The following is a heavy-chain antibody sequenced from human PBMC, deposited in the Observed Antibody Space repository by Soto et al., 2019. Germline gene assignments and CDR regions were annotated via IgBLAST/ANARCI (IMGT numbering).Heavy chain of an antibody. CDR3: ARDLLGIAVAGIWWFDP. D-gene: IGHD6-19*01. Sequence: ASVKVSCKASGYTFTSYAMHWVRQAPGQRLEWMGWINAGNGNTKYSQKFQGRVTITRDTSASTAYMELSSLRSEDTAVYYCARDLLGIAVAGIWWFDPWGQGNLVTVSS. V-gene: IGHV1-3*01. J-gene: IGHJ5*02. CDR1: GYTFTSYA. CDR2: INAGNGNT.